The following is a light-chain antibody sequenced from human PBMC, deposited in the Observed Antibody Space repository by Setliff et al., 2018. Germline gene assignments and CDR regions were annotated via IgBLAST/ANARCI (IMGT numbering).Light chain of an antibody. CDR3: NSYAACNKSV. J-gene: IGLJ1*01. V-gene: IGLV2-8*01. CDR1: SRDVGGYNY. CDR2: EVT. Sequence: QSVLTQPPSASGSPGQSVTISCTGTSRDVGGYNYVSWYQQHPGKAPKLLIYEVTKRPSGVPDRFSGSKSGNTASLTVSGLQAEDEADYYCNSYAACNKSVFGTGTKVTV.